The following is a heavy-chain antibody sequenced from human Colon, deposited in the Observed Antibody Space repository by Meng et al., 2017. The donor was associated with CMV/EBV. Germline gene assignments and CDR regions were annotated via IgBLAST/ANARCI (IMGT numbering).Heavy chain of an antibody. CDR2: IASHKSQI. D-gene: IGHD4-17*01. CDR3: ARVEGSVTSPLDY. CDR1: GFTFASHT. J-gene: IGHJ4*02. V-gene: IGHV3-21*01. Sequence: GESLKISCAASGFTFASHTMTWVRQAPGKGLEWVSSIASHKSQIYYADSVKGRFTISRDDAQNSLHLQMYSLRAEDSAVYYCARVEGSVTSPLDYWGQGTLVTVSS.